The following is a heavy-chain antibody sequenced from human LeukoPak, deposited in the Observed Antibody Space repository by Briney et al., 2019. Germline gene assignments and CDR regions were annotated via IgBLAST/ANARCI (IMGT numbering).Heavy chain of an antibody. Sequence: PGGSLRLSCAASGFPFDDYGMSWVRLAPGKGLEWVSGVSRNGAYTEYADSVRGRFTISRDNAKKSLYLQMNSLRVDDTALYYCARRKGPYGSGTYYDSWGQGTLVSVSS. CDR2: VSRNGAYT. CDR3: ARRKGPYGSGTYYDS. J-gene: IGHJ4*02. CDR1: GFPFDDYG. D-gene: IGHD3-10*01. V-gene: IGHV3-20*04.